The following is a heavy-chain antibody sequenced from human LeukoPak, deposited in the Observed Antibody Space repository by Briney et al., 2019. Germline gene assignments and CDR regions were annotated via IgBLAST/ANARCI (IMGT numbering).Heavy chain of an antibody. V-gene: IGHV3-7*03. CDR2: IKVDGSEK. J-gene: IGHJ4*02. CDR1: GFTFSSYW. D-gene: IGHD1-1*01. CDR3: ARKTGTTGEAFDY. Sequence: GGSLRLSCAASGFTFSSYWMSWVRQAPGKGLEWVANIKVDGSEKYYVDSVKGRFTISRDNAENSLYLQMNSLRAEDTAVYYCARKTGTTGEAFDYWGQGTQVTVSS.